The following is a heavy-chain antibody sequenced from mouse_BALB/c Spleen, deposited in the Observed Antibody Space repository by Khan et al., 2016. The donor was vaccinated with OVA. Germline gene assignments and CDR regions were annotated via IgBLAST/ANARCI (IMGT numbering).Heavy chain of an antibody. CDR2: INPNNGDT. V-gene: IGHV1S81*02. CDR3: TIGNYPYYAMDY. D-gene: IGHD2-1*01. Sequence: QVQLQQSGAELVKPGASVKLSCKASGYTFTRYWMHWVKLRPGQGFEWIGEINPNNGDTNYNEKFKRKATLTVDKSSITAYMQISSLTSEDSAVYYCTIGNYPYYAMDYWGQGTSVTVSS. J-gene: IGHJ4*01. CDR1: GYTFTRYW.